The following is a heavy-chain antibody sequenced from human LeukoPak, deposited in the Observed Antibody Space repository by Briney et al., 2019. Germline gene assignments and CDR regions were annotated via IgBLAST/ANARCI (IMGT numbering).Heavy chain of an antibody. CDR2: VRSKANGYTT. Sequence: PGGSLKLSCAASGFTFSGSAMHWVRLASGKGLEWVGRVRSKANGYTTAYGASVKGRFTISRDDSQRATYVQMNSLKIEDTAVYYCTRLAGGDAFDIWGPGTMVTVSS. CDR1: GFTFSGSA. CDR3: TRLAGGDAFDI. D-gene: IGHD2-15*01. V-gene: IGHV3-73*01. J-gene: IGHJ3*02.